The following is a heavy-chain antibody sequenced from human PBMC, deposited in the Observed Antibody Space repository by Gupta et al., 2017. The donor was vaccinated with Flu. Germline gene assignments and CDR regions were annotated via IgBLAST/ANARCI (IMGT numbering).Heavy chain of an antibody. D-gene: IGHD6-19*01. J-gene: IGHJ6*02. CDR3: ARHARYSSPYGMDV. V-gene: IGHV4-39*01. CDR2: IYYSGST. Sequence: RQPPGKGLEWIGSIYYSGSTYYNPSLKSRVTISVDTSKNQFSLKLSSVTAADTAVYYCARHARYSSPYGMDVWGQGTTVTVSS.